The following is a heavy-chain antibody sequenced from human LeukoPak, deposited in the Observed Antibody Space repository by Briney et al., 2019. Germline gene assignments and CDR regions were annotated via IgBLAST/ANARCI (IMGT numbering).Heavy chain of an antibody. J-gene: IGHJ4*02. CDR2: IYSAGTT. Sequence: GGSLRLSCAASGFTVSSVYMSWVRQAPGKGLEWVSLIYSAGTTYYADSVKGRFIISRDNSNNTLYLQMNSLRAEDTAVYYCARGQPYYYDSRGYSVPHDWGQGTLVTVSS. V-gene: IGHV3-53*01. D-gene: IGHD3-22*01. CDR1: GFTVSSVY. CDR3: ARGQPYYYDSRGYSVPHD.